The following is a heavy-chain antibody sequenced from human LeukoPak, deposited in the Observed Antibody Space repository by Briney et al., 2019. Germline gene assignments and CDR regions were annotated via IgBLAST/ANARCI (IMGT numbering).Heavy chain of an antibody. CDR3: ARETAVADSNWFDP. D-gene: IGHD6-19*01. CDR1: GGSISSYY. J-gene: IGHJ5*02. V-gene: IGHV4-59*12. CDR2: IYYSGST. Sequence: SETLSLTCTVSGGSISSYYWSWIRQPPGKGLEWIGYIYYSGSTNYNPSLKSRVTISVDTSKNQFSLKLSSVTAADTAVYYCARETAVADSNWFDPWGQGTLVTVSS.